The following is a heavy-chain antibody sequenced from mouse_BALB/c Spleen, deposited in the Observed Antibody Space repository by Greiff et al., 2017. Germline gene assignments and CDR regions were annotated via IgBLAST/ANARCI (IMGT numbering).Heavy chain of an antibody. V-gene: IGHV4-1*02. J-gene: IGHJ2*01. CDR3: ARRGGNDYFDY. CDR1: GFDFSRYW. Sequence: EVKLMESGGGLVQPGGSLKLSCAASGFDFSRYWMSWVRQAPGKGLEWIGEINPDSSTINYTPSLKDKFIISRDNAKNTLYLQMSKVRSEDTALYYCARRGGNDYFDYWGQGTTLTVSS. CDR2: INPDSSTI. D-gene: IGHD2-1*01.